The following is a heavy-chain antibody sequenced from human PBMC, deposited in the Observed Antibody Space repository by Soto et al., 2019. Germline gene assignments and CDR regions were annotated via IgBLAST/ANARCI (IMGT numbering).Heavy chain of an antibody. D-gene: IGHD1-26*01. V-gene: IGHV3-23*01. J-gene: IGHJ4*02. CDR1: GFTFSSYA. CDR3: AKGGAWGISGSYYFDY. CDR2: ISGSGGST. Sequence: GGSLRLSCAASGFTFSSYAMSWVRQAPGKGLEWVSAISGSGGSTYYADSVKGRFTISRDNSKNTLYLQMNSLRAEDTAVYYCAKGGAWGISGSYYFDYWGQGTLVTVSS.